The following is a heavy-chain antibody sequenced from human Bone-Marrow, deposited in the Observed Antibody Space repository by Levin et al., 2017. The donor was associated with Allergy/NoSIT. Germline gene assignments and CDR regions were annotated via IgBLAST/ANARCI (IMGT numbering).Heavy chain of an antibody. CDR2: IRATGAKT. V-gene: IGHV3-23*01. Sequence: PGGSLRLSCATSGLSFSSYAMSWVRQAPGKGLEWVSSIRATGAKTSYADSVKGRFTISRDNSKNTLYLQMNSLGAEDTAIYYCAVHAGVPMIYYFDYWGQGTLVTASS. CDR1: GLSFSSYA. J-gene: IGHJ4*02. D-gene: IGHD3-22*01. CDR3: AVHAGVPMIYYFDY.